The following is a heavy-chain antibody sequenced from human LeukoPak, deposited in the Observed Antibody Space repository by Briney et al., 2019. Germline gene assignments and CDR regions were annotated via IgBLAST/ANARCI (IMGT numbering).Heavy chain of an antibody. J-gene: IGHJ4*02. CDR2: ISYDGSNK. D-gene: IGHD6-13*01. V-gene: IGHV3-30*18. CDR3: AKEEEAAAEYRQPQYFDY. Sequence: GGSLRLSCAASGFTFSSYGMHWVRQAPGKGLEWVAVISYDGSNKYYADSVKGRFTISRDNSKNTLYLQMNGLGAEDTAVYYCAKEEEAAAEYRQPQYFDYWGQGTLVTVSS. CDR1: GFTFSSYG.